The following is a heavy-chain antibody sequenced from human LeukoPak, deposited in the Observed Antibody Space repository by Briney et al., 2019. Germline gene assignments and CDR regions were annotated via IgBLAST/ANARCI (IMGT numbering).Heavy chain of an antibody. CDR3: ARTVATMVRGVSLGTLGWFDP. CDR1: GFTFSSYG. V-gene: IGHV3-48*04. CDR2: LSSSGSAF. D-gene: IGHD3-10*01. Sequence: GGSLRLSCAASGFTFSSYGMNWVRQAPGKGLEWIAYLSSSGSAFSYADSVKGRFTIARDNAKNSVYLEMNSLRADDTAVYYCARTVATMVRGVSLGTLGWFDPWGQGTLVTVSS. J-gene: IGHJ5*02.